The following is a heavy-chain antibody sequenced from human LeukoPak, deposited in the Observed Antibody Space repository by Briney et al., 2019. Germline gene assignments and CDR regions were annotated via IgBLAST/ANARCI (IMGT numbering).Heavy chain of an antibody. CDR3: ARDASFGGSYLRD. CDR1: GFTFSSYA. D-gene: IGHD1-26*01. V-gene: IGHV3-30-3*01. J-gene: IGHJ4*02. CDR2: ISYDGSNK. Sequence: GGSLRLSCAASGFTFSSYAMHWVRQAPGKGLEWVAVISYDGSNKYYADSVKGRFTISRDNSKNTLYLQMNSLRAEDTAVYYCARDASFGGSYLRDWGQRTLVTVSS.